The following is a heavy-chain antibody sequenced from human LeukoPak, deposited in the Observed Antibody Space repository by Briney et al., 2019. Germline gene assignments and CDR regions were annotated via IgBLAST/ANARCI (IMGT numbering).Heavy chain of an antibody. J-gene: IGHJ4*02. D-gene: IGHD5-12*01. CDR3: AKARPSMWIDY. Sequence: GGSLRLSCAASGFTFSSYAMYWVRQAPGKGLEWVAVISYDGSDKFYADSVKGRFTISRDSSKNTLYLQMSSLRPEDTAVYYCAKARPSMWIDYWGQGTLVTVSS. CDR2: ISYDGSDK. CDR1: GFTFSSYA. V-gene: IGHV3-30*04.